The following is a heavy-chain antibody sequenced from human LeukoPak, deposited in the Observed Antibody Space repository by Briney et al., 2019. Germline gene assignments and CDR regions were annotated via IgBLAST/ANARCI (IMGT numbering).Heavy chain of an antibody. CDR2: ISAYNGNT. J-gene: IGHJ5*02. V-gene: IGHV1-18*01. Sequence: GASVKVSCKASGYTFTSYGISWVRQAPGQGLEWMGWISAYNGNTNYAQKLQGRVTMATDTSTSTAYMELRSLRSDDTAVYYCAREAAGYCSSTSCYGWFDPWGQGTLVTVSS. D-gene: IGHD2-2*01. CDR3: AREAAGYCSSTSCYGWFDP. CDR1: GYTFTSYG.